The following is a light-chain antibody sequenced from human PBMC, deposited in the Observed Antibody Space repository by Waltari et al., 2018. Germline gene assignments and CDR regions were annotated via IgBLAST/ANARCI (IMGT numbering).Light chain of an antibody. J-gene: IGKJ2*01. V-gene: IGKV3-11*01. CDR1: QIVGSY. Sequence: EIVLTQSPATLSLSPGDTATLSCRASQIVGSYLAWYQQKPGEPPRPLIYDASNRATGVPARFRGSGSWTDFTLTISSLEAADFAVYYCQQRSNWTPHTFGQGARLEIK. CDR3: QQRSNWTPHT. CDR2: DAS.